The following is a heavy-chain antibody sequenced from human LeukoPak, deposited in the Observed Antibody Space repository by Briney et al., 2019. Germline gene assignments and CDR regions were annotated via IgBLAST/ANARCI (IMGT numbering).Heavy chain of an antibody. CDR1: GFIFDTHT. V-gene: IGHV3-23*01. CDR2: ISGSGDST. Sequence: GGSLRLSCTGSGFIFDTHTLTWVRQAPGKGLEWVASISGSGDSTNYGDSVKGRFTISRDNFKRTVQLEMSNLRADDTAMYYCVRRAAVRGMDFWGLGTTVMVSS. CDR3: VRRAAVRGMDF. J-gene: IGHJ6*02. D-gene: IGHD1-14*01.